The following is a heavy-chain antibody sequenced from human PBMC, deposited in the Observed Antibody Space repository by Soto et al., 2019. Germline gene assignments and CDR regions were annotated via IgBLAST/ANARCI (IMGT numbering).Heavy chain of an antibody. D-gene: IGHD5-18*01. CDR3: ARDIAGYSYGPGFDY. J-gene: IGHJ4*02. Sequence: SETLSLTCAVYGGSFSGYYWSWIRQPPGKGLEWIGEINHSGSTNYNPSLKSRVTISVDTSKNQFSLKLSSVTAADTAVYYCARDIAGYSYGPGFDYWGQGTLVTVSS. CDR2: INHSGST. CDR1: GGSFSGYY. V-gene: IGHV4-34*01.